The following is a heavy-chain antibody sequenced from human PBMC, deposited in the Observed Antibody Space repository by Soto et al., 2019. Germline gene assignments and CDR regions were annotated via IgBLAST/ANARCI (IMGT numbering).Heavy chain of an antibody. V-gene: IGHV2-26*01. D-gene: IGHD3-22*01. J-gene: IGHJ4*02. CDR3: ARITMIPRPYYFDY. CDR1: GFSLSNARMG. Sequence: QVTLKESGPVLVKPTETLTLTCTVSGFSLSNARMGVSWIRQPPGKALEWLAHIFSNDEKSYSTSLKSRLTIXKXTXTSQVGLTMTNMDPVDTATYYCARITMIPRPYYFDYWGQGTLVTVSS. CDR2: IFSNDEK.